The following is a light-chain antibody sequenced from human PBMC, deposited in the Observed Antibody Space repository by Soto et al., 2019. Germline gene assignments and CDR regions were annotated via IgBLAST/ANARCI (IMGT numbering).Light chain of an antibody. CDR2: LGS. J-gene: IGKJ4*01. V-gene: IGKV2-28*01. Sequence: EIVMTQSPLSLPVTPGEPASISCRSSQSLLYSDGNNYLDWYLQKPGQSPQLLIHLGSNRASGVANRLSGSGSGTDFTLKISIVEAEDVGVYFCMQALQTPLTFGGGTKVEIK. CDR3: MQALQTPLT. CDR1: QSLLYSDGNNY.